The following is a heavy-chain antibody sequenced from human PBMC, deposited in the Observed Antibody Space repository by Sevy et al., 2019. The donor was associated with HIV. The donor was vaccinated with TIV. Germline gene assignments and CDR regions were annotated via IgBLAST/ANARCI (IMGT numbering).Heavy chain of an antibody. CDR3: ATYSGTYSFDAFDI. D-gene: IGHD1-26*01. CDR1: GFSFSRYW. CDR2: IKQDGSER. V-gene: IGHV3-7*03. J-gene: IGHJ3*02. Sequence: GGSLRLSCTASGFSFSRYWMTWVRQAPGEGLEWVANIKQDGSERNYVDSVKGRFTISRDNTKNSLYLQMNSLRAEDTAVYYCATYSGTYSFDAFDIWGRGTMVTVSS.